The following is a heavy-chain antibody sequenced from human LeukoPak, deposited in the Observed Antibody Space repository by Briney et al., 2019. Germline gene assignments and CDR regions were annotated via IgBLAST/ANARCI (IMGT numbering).Heavy chain of an antibody. V-gene: IGHV4-61*08. Sequence: PSETLSLTCTVSGASVGSAGYYWSWIRQPPGRGLEWIGYIYYISNTNYNPSLKSRVTMSVDPSKNQFSLKLNSVTAADTAVYYCARGSGSGWLRPRFDYWGQGTLVTVSS. CDR3: ARGSGSGWLRPRFDY. CDR2: IYYISNT. D-gene: IGHD3-10*01. CDR1: GASVGSAGYY. J-gene: IGHJ4*02.